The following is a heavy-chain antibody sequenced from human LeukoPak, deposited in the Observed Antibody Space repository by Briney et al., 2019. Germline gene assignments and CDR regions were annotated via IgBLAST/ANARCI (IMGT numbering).Heavy chain of an antibody. CDR2: TYCRSTWST. D-gene: IGHD3-10*01. Sequence: SQTLSLTCNISGDSVSSHTAAWNWIRQSPSRGLEWLGRTYCRSTWSTDYAVSVQSRITINPDTSRNHFSLQLSSVTPEDTAVYYCARDRGGFDSWGQGTLVTVSS. J-gene: IGHJ5*01. V-gene: IGHV6-1*01. CDR3: ARDRGGFDS. CDR1: GDSVSSHTAA.